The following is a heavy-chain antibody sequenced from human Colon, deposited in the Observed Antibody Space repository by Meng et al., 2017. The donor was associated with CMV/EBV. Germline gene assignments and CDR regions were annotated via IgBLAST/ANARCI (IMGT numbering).Heavy chain of an antibody. Sequence: GESLKISCAASGFTFSNYEMSWVRQAPGKGLEWVASISGDSVDTYFGDSVRGRFAISGDTSKNTVYLQMHSLRAEDTAVYFCARRHGRYFDYWGQGTVVTVSS. CDR2: ISGDSVDT. J-gene: IGHJ4*02. V-gene: IGHV3-23*01. CDR3: ARRHGRYFDY. D-gene: IGHD2-8*01. CDR1: GFTFSNYE.